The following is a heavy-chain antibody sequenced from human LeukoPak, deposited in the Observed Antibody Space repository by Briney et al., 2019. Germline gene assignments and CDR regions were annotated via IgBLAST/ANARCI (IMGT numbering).Heavy chain of an antibody. CDR2: ISGSGGST. Sequence: GGSLRLSCAASGFTFGTYVMSWVRQAPGKGLEWVSAISGSGGSTYYADSVKGRFTISRDNSKNTLYLQMNSLGADDTAVYYCAKGNWRYFDYWGQGTLVTVSS. D-gene: IGHD1-1*01. CDR3: AKGNWRYFDY. V-gene: IGHV3-23*01. CDR1: GFTFGTYV. J-gene: IGHJ4*02.